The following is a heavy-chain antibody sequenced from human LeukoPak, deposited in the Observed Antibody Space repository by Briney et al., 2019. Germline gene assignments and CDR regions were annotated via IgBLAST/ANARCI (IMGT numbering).Heavy chain of an antibody. CDR3: ARGNRLQSYYYGMDV. CDR2: IYHSGST. V-gene: IGHV4-4*02. J-gene: IGHJ6*02. CDR1: GGSISSSNW. Sequence: SGTLSLTCAVSGGSISSSNWWSWVRQPPGKGLEWIGEIYHSGSTNYNPSLKSRVTISVDTSKNQFSLKLSSVTAADTAVYYCARGNRLQSYYYGMDVWGQGTTVTVSS. D-gene: IGHD2/OR15-2a*01.